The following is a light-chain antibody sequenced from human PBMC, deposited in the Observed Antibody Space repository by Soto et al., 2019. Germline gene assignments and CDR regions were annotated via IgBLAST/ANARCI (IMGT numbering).Light chain of an antibody. CDR3: SSYTSSSPVV. V-gene: IGLV2-14*01. CDR2: DVS. Sequence: QSALTQPAPVSGSPGQSITISCTGTSSDVGGYNYVSWYQQHPGKAHKLMIYDVSNRPSGVSNRFSGSKSGNTASLTISGLQAEGEADYYCSSYTSSSPVVFGGGTKLTVL. J-gene: IGLJ2*01. CDR1: SSDVGGYNY.